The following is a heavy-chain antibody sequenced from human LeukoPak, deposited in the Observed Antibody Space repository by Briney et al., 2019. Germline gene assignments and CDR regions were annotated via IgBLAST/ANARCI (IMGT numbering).Heavy chain of an antibody. CDR2: ISHAGDSK. CDR1: GFTFSNYA. D-gene: IGHD6-19*01. J-gene: IGHJ3*01. V-gene: IGHV3-30-3*01. CDR3: ARDWNSSGWYLYGFDL. Sequence: GRSLRLSCSASGFTFSNYALHRVRQAPGKGLEWVAVISHAGDSKNVADSMKGRFIISRDNSKNTLYLQMDSLTPDDTAVYYCARDWNSSGWYLYGFDLWSQGTMVTVSS.